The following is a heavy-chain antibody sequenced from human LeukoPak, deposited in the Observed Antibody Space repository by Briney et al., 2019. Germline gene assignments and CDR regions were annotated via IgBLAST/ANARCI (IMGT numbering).Heavy chain of an antibody. CDR1: GFTFSSYE. Sequence: GGSLRLSCAASGFTFSSYEMNWVRQAPGKGLEWVSYISSSGSTIYYADSVKGRFTISRDNSKNTLYLQMNSLRAEDTAVYYCARGPSAYYYGSGNSFDPWGQGTLVTVSS. J-gene: IGHJ5*02. CDR2: ISSSGSTI. CDR3: ARGPSAYYYGSGNSFDP. D-gene: IGHD3-10*01. V-gene: IGHV3-48*03.